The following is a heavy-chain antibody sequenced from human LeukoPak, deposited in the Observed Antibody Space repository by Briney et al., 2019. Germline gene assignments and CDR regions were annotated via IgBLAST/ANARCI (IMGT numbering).Heavy chain of an antibody. CDR1: GYTFTGYY. D-gene: IGHD5-12*01. Sequence: ASVKVSCKASGYTFTGYYMHWVRQAPGQGLEWMGWINPNSGGTNHAQKFQGRVTMTRDTSISTAYMELSRLRSDDTAVYYCARDLSGYGNFDYWGQGTLVTVSS. V-gene: IGHV1-2*02. CDR2: INPNSGGT. J-gene: IGHJ4*02. CDR3: ARDLSGYGNFDY.